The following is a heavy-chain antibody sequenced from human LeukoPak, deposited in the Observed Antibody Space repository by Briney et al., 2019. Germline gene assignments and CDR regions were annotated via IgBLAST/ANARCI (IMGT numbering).Heavy chain of an antibody. J-gene: IGHJ5*02. CDR2: IMPLFGTA. CDR1: GGTFSSYA. V-gene: IGHV1-69*05. D-gene: IGHD4-17*01. CDR3: ARDVHGDYGSGWFDP. Sequence: SVKVSCKASGGTFSSYAISWVRQAPGQGLEWLGGIMPLFGTAGYAQKFQGRVTITKDESTRTVYLELTSLTSDDTAVYYCARDVHGDYGSGWFDPWGQGTLVTVSS.